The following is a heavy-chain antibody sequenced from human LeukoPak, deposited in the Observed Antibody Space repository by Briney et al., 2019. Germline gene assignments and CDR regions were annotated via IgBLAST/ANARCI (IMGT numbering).Heavy chain of an antibody. Sequence: GGSLRLSGAASGLVFGKYAMAWVRQAPGKGLECVSIISDDSSFTYYLDSVKGRSTIFRDNSKNTLYLHMNSLEAEDTAVYYCAKGRCSGPGCDSFDYWGQGTLVTVSS. J-gene: IGHJ4*02. D-gene: IGHD5-12*01. CDR1: GLVFGKYA. CDR3: AKGRCSGPGCDSFDY. CDR2: ISDDSSFT. V-gene: IGHV3-23*01.